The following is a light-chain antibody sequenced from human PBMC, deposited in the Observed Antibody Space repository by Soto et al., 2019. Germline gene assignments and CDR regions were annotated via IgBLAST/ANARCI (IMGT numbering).Light chain of an antibody. CDR1: QSISTW. CDR3: QQDNTYWT. J-gene: IGKJ1*01. CDR2: KAS. V-gene: IGKV1-5*03. Sequence: DIQMNQSPSTLSASVGDRVTITCRASQSISTWLAWYQQKAGKAPKLLIYKASILESGVPSRFSGSGSGTAFTLTISSLQPDHFATYYCQQDNTYWTFGQGTKVELK.